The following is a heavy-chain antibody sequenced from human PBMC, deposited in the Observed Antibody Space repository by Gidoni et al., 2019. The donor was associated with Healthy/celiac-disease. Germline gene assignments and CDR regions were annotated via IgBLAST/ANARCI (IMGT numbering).Heavy chain of an antibody. CDR2: IYYSGST. Sequence: QLQLQESGPGLVKPSETLSLNCTVSGGPIRSSSYYWGWIRQPPGKGLEWIGSIYYSGSTYYNPSLKSRVTISVDTSKNQFSLKLSSVTAADTAVYYCARHDYYYYGMDVWGQGTTVTVSS. CDR3: ARHDYYYYGMDV. CDR1: GGPIRSSSYY. J-gene: IGHJ6*02. V-gene: IGHV4-39*01.